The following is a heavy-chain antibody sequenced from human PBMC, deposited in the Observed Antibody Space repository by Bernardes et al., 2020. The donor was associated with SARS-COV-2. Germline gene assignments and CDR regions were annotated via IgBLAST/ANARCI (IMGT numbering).Heavy chain of an antibody. D-gene: IGHD3-3*01. CDR3: ATNYDIWSGPLGVDV. CDR2: ISSSGRYT. V-gene: IGHV3-11*06. J-gene: IGHJ6*02. Sequence: SLQPSCTASGFTFGDYYMSWIRQDPGPGLAWISYISSSGRYTDYADSVKGRFTISRDNARDSLYLQMNSLRAEDTAVYYCATNYDIWSGPLGVDVWGEGTTV. CDR1: GFTFGDYY.